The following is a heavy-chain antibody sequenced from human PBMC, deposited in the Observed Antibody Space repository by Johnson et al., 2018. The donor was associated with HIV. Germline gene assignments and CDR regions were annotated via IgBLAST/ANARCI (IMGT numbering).Heavy chain of an antibody. D-gene: IGHD6-19*01. CDR3: ARDQSNGWNRGAFDI. Sequence: VQLVESGGGVVRPGGSLRLSCAASGFTVSSNYMSWVRQAPGKGLEWVSIIYSGGNTYYADSVKGRFTISRDNSKNTLYLHMNSLRAEDTAVYYCARDQSNGWNRGAFDIWGQGTVVTVSS. V-gene: IGHV3-66*01. J-gene: IGHJ3*02. CDR2: IYSGGNT. CDR1: GFTVSSNY.